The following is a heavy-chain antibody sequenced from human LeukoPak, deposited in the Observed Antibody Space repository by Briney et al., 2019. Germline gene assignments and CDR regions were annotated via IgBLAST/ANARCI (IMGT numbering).Heavy chain of an antibody. Sequence: GGSLRLSCAASGFTFSSYSMNWVRQAPGKGLEWVSSISSSSSYIYYADSVKGRFTISRDNAKNSLYLQMNSLRAEDTAVYYCAKDKGTGWDFDYWGQGTLVTVSS. CDR2: ISSSSSYI. CDR1: GFTFSSYS. CDR3: AKDKGTGWDFDY. J-gene: IGHJ4*02. D-gene: IGHD6-19*01. V-gene: IGHV3-21*04.